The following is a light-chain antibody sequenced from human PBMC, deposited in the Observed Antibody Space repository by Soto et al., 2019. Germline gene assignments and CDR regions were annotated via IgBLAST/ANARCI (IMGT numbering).Light chain of an antibody. CDR2: AAS. Sequence: QMTQSPSSLFASVGDRVTITCRASQSISSHLNWYQQKVGQTPRLLIYAASTLQSEVPPRFSGSGSGTEFTLTISGLQREDFATYYSQQRHSAPLTFGGGTKIQI. CDR3: QQRHSAPLT. V-gene: IGKV1-39*01. CDR1: QSISSH. J-gene: IGKJ4*01.